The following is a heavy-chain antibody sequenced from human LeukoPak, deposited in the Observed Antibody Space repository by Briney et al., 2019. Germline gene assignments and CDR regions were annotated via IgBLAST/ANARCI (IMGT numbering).Heavy chain of an antibody. CDR2: IYHSGST. J-gene: IGHJ5*02. Sequence: SETLSLTCAVSGYSISSGYYWGWIRQPPGKGLEWIGSIYHSGSTYYNPSLKSRVTISVDTSKNQFSLKLSSVTAADTAVYYCARGVYSSSFRVSLNWFDPWGQGTLVTVSS. D-gene: IGHD6-6*01. CDR1: GYSISSGYY. V-gene: IGHV4-38-2*01. CDR3: ARGVYSSSFRVSLNWFDP.